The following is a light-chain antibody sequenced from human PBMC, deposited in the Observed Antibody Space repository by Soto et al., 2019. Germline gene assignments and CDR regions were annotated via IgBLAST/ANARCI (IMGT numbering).Light chain of an antibody. CDR3: QQYSTYPFT. J-gene: IGKJ3*01. V-gene: IGKV1-5*03. CDR1: QSISSW. Sequence: DIQMTQSPSTQSASVGERVTIACRASQSISSWLAWYQQKPGKAPKLLIYKASSLESGVPSRFSGSGSGTEFTLAISGLQPDDLATYYCQQYSTYPFTFGPGTKVEIK. CDR2: KAS.